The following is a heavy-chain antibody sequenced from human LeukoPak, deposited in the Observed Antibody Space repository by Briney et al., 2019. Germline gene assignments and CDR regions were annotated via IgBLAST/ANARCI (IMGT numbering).Heavy chain of an antibody. Sequence: PSETLSLTCTVSGGSISSYYWSWIRQPAGKGLEWIGRIYTSGSTNYNPSLKSRVTMSVDTSKSQFSLKLSSVTAADTAVYYCARGGQRGYCTSSSCYAFDYWGQGTLVTVSS. J-gene: IGHJ4*02. V-gene: IGHV4-4*07. CDR1: GGSISSYY. CDR2: IYTSGST. CDR3: ARGGQRGYCTSSSCYAFDY. D-gene: IGHD2-2*01.